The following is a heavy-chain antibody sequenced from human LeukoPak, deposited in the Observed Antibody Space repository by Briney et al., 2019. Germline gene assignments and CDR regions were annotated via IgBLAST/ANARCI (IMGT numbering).Heavy chain of an antibody. V-gene: IGHV3-74*01. CDR3: ARLYGGYGDYYFDY. Sequence: GGSLRLSCAASGFTFRSYWMHWVRQAPGKGLVWVSRINSDGSSTSYADTVKGRFTISRDNAKNTLYLQMNRLRAEDPAVYYCARLYGGYGDYYFDYWGQGTLVTVSS. CDR1: GFTFRSYW. J-gene: IGHJ4*02. D-gene: IGHD4-17*01. CDR2: INSDGSST.